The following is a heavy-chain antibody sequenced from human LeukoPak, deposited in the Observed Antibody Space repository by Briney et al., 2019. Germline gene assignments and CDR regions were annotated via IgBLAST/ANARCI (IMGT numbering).Heavy chain of an antibody. CDR1: GYSISSGYY. J-gene: IGHJ4*02. Sequence: PSETLSLTCAVSGYSISSGYYWGWIRQPPGKGLEWIGSIYHSGSTYYNPSLKSRVTISVDTSKNQFSLKLSPVTAADTAVYYCARAPGFDYFDYWGQGTLVTVSS. CDR2: IYHSGST. V-gene: IGHV4-38-2*01. CDR3: ARAPGFDYFDY.